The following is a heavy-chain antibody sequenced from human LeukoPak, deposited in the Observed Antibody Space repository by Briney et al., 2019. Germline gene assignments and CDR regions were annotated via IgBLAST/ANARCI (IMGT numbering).Heavy chain of an antibody. CDR2: IGKDGSGN. D-gene: IGHD2-2*01. CDR1: GFSLSRYW. Sequence: GGSLRLSCAASGFSLSRYWMSWLRQAPGKGLEWVANIGKDGSGNHYVDSVKGRFTISRDNAKNSLYQQMNSLRADDTAVDYCARDLDDYATDYWGQGTLVTVSS. V-gene: IGHV3-7*01. J-gene: IGHJ4*02. CDR3: ARDLDDYATDY.